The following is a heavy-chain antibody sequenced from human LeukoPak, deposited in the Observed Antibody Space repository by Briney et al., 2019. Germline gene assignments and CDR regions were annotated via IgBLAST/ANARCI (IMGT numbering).Heavy chain of an antibody. Sequence: SETLSLTCTVSGGSISSGDYYWSWIRQPPGKGLEWIGYIYYSGSTYYNPPLKSRVTISVDTSKNQFSLKLSSVTAADTAVYYCARTTAAGPLGWFDPWGQGTLVTVSS. CDR1: GGSISSGDYY. J-gene: IGHJ5*02. CDR3: ARTTAAGPLGWFDP. CDR2: IYYSGST. D-gene: IGHD6-13*01. V-gene: IGHV4-30-4*08.